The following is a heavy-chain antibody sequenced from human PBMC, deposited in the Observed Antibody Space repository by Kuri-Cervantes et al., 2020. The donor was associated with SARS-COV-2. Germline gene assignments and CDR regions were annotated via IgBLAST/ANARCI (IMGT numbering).Heavy chain of an antibody. CDR1: GFTVNTYS. J-gene: IGHJ6*02. CDR2: ISSSSSTI. D-gene: IGHD1-26*01. CDR3: ARGGSDYYYYYGMDV. V-gene: IGHV3-48*01. Sequence: GESLKISCAASGFTVNTYSMNWVRQAPGKGLEWVSYISSSSSTIYYADSVKGRFTISRDNAKNSLYLQMNSLRAEDTAVYYCARGGSDYYYYYGMDVWGQGTTVTVSS.